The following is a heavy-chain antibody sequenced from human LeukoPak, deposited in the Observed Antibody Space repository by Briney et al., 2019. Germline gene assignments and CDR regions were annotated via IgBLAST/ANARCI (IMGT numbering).Heavy chain of an antibody. CDR1: GYTFRNYG. J-gene: IGHJ4*02. D-gene: IGHD6-19*01. CDR2: IGTYNGNT. Sequence: ASVKVSCKASGYTFRNYGITWVRQAPGQGLEWMGWIGTYNGNTDYAQKFQGRVIMTADTSTTTAHMELRSLRSDDTAVYYCARGRLKRVPFTKVAGALDYWGQGTRVTVSS. V-gene: IGHV1-18*01. CDR3: ARGRLKRVPFTKVAGALDY.